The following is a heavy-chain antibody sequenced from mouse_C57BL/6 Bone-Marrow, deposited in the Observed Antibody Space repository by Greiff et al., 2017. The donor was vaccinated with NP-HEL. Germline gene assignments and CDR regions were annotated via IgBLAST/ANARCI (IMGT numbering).Heavy chain of an antibody. D-gene: IGHD4-1*02. Sequence: EVHLVESGGGLVKPGGSLKLSCAASGFTFSSYAMSWVRQTPEKRLAWVATISDGGSYTYYPDNVKGRFTISRDNAKNNLYLQMSHLKSEDTAMYYCARGQLAWFAYWGQGTLVTVSA. J-gene: IGHJ3*01. V-gene: IGHV5-4*01. CDR2: ISDGGSYT. CDR3: ARGQLAWFAY. CDR1: GFTFSSYA.